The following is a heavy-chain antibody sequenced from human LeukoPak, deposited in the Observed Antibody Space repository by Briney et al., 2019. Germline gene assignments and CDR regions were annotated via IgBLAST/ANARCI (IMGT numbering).Heavy chain of an antibody. J-gene: IGHJ4*02. CDR1: GGSFSGYY. CDR2: AYFSGNT. V-gene: IGHV4-34*01. CDR3: ARLNTAIVYLGF. Sequence: SETLSLTCAVYGGSFSGYYWSWIRQPPGKGLEWIGSAYFSGNTYYNPSLKSRVSISVDTSKNQFSLKLNSVSATDTAVYYCARLNTAIVYLGFWGQGALVTVSS. D-gene: IGHD5-18*01.